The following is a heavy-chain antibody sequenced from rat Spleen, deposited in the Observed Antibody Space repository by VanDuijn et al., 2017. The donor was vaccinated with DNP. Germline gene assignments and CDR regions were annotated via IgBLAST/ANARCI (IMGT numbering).Heavy chain of an antibody. V-gene: IGHV5-25*01. CDR1: GFNFNDYW. Sequence: EVKLVESGGGRVQPGRSLKLSCAASGFNFNDYWMGWVRQAPTKGLEWVASISIGGYNTYYRDSVKGRFTISRDDAKNTLYLQMSNLGSEDTAIYYCARGLCDYWGQGVTVTVSS. CDR2: ISIGGYNT. J-gene: IGHJ2*01. CDR3: ARGLCDY.